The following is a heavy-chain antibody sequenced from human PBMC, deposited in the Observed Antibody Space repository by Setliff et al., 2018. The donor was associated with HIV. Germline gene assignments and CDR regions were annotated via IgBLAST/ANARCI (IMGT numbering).Heavy chain of an antibody. CDR3: ARQELDIVVVAAASRSAFDL. D-gene: IGHD2-15*01. J-gene: IGHJ3*01. Sequence: PSLTCTVSGGSISSSNYYWGWIRQPPGEGLEWIASIYYSGTTHYNPSLKSRVTVSIDTSKNQFSLKLSSVTASDTAVYYCARQELDIVVVAAASRSAFDLWGQGTMVTVSS. CDR2: IYYSGTT. CDR1: GGSISSSNYY. V-gene: IGHV4-39*01.